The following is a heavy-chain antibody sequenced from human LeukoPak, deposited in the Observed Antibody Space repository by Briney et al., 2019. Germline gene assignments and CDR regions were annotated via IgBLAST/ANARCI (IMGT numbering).Heavy chain of an antibody. J-gene: IGHJ4*02. CDR1: GYSISSDYY. CDR3: ARVMSGSYHYFDY. CDR2: IYHSGST. D-gene: IGHD1-26*01. V-gene: IGHV4-38-2*02. Sequence: ASETLSLTCTVSGYSISSDYYWGWIRHPPGKGLEWIGTIYHSGSTSYNPSLKSRVTISVDTSKNQFSLKLSSVTAADTAVYYCARVMSGSYHYFDYWGQGTLVTVSS.